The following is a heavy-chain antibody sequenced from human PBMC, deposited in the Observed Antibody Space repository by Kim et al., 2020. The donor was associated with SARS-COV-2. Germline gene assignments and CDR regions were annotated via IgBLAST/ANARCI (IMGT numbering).Heavy chain of an antibody. Sequence: GGSLRLSCAASGFTFSSYWMSWVRQAPGKGLEWVANIKQDGSEKYYVDSVKGRFTISRDNAKNSLYLQMNSLRAEDTAVYYCARAPVNWGYYRGYFDYWGQGTLVTVSS. CDR3: ARAPVNWGYYRGYFDY. D-gene: IGHD7-27*01. CDR2: IKQDGSEK. J-gene: IGHJ4*02. V-gene: IGHV3-7*01. CDR1: GFTFSSYW.